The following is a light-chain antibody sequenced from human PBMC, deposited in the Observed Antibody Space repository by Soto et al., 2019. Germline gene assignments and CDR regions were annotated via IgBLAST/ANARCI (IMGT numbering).Light chain of an antibody. J-gene: IGKJ3*01. Sequence: DIVMTQSPDSLAVSLGERATINCKSSQSVLYSSNNKNYLAWYQQKPGQPPKLLIYWACTRESGVPDRFSGSGSGTDFTLTSSSLHAEDVAVYSCQQYYSPTTFGPGTKVDIK. CDR1: QSVLYSSNNKNY. CDR2: WAC. V-gene: IGKV4-1*01. CDR3: QQYYSPTT.